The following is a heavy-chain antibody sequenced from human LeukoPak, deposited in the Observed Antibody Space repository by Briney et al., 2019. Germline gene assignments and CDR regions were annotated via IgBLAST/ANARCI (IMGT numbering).Heavy chain of an antibody. V-gene: IGHV3-7*01. D-gene: IGHD1-7*01. CDR1: GFTFSSYW. CDR3: ARYNWNYGSGAFDI. Sequence: GGSLRLSCAASGFTFSSYWMSWVRQAPGKGLEWVANIKQDGSEKYYVDSVKGRFTISRDNAKNSLYLQMNSLRAEDTAVYYCARYNWNYGSGAFDIWGQGTMVTVSS. J-gene: IGHJ3*02. CDR2: IKQDGSEK.